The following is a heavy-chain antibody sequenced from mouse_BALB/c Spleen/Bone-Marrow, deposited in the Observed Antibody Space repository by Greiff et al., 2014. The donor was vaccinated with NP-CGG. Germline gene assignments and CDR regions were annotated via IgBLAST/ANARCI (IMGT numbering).Heavy chain of an antibody. CDR2: ISIYYDNT. CDR1: GYTFTDYA. CDR3: ARSPYYGNYFDY. D-gene: IGHD2-10*01. Sequence: QVQLKESGPELVRPGESAKISCKGSGYTFTDYAMHWVKQSHAKSLEWIGVISIYYDNTNYNQKFKGKATMTVDKSSSTAYMELARLTSEDSAIYYCARSPYYGNYFDYWGQGTTLTVSS. J-gene: IGHJ2*01. V-gene: IGHV1-67*01.